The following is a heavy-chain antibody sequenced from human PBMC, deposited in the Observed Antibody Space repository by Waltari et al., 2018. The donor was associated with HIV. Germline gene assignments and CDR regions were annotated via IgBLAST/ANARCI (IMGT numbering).Heavy chain of an antibody. D-gene: IGHD3-10*02. CDR3: VKDMFGEYDY. J-gene: IGHJ4*02. V-gene: IGHV3-74*01. CDR2: INPDGNTI. Sequence: EVQLVQSGGGLVQPGGSRRLSCAASGFSVSRYWMHWVRQIPGQGLVWVSRINPDGNTINYAESVRGRFTISRDYAKNTPYLQMNSLRDEDTAMYYCVKDMFGEYDYWGQGTLVTVSS. CDR1: GFSVSRYW.